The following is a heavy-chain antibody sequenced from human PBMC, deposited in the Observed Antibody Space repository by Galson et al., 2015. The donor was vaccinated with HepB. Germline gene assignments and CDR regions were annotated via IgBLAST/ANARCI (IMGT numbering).Heavy chain of an antibody. CDR3: AVTTVTRDAFDI. Sequence: CAISGDSVSSNSAAWNWIRQSPSRGLEWLGRTYYRSKWYNDYAVSVKSRITINPDTSKNQFSLQLNSVTPEDTAVYYCAVTTVTRDAFDIWGQGTMVTVSS. J-gene: IGHJ3*02. CDR2: TYYRSKWYN. D-gene: IGHD4-17*01. CDR1: GDSVSSNSAA. V-gene: IGHV6-1*01.